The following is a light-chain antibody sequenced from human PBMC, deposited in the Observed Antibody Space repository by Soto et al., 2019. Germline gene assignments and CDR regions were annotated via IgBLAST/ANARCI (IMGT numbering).Light chain of an antibody. V-gene: IGKV3-15*01. Sequence: EIVMTQSPATRSVSPGERATLSCRASQRISGNLAWYQQKPGQAPRLLIYGASTRANGIPARFSGSGSGTEFTLTITSLQSGVFAFYSCKIYKICFSTTSGQGTRLKIK. CDR2: GAS. CDR3: KIYKICFSTT. J-gene: IGKJ5*01. CDR1: QRISGN.